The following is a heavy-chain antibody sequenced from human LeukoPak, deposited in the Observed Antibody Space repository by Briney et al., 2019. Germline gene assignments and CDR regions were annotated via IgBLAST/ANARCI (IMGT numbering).Heavy chain of an antibody. CDR3: AKGPRTVRFGDRHKGMFDY. Sequence: PGGSLRLSCAASGFTFGSYGMNWVRQAPGKGLEWVSVISGSGDKSYYTDSVKGRFTVSRDNSKNTVYLQMNSLRAGDTAVYYCAKGPRTVRFGDRHKGMFDYWGQGTLVTVSS. CDR1: GFTFGSYG. J-gene: IGHJ4*02. CDR2: ISGSGDKS. D-gene: IGHD3-10*01. V-gene: IGHV3-23*01.